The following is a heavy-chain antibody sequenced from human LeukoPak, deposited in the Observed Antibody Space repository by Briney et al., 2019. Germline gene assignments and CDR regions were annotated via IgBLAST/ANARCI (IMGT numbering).Heavy chain of an antibody. D-gene: IGHD4-11*01. CDR1: GYSFTSYW. CDR2: IYPGDSDT. J-gene: IGHJ6*03. CDR3: ARHVTTVTHNDYYYYYYMDV. V-gene: IGHV5-51*01. Sequence: GESLKISCKGSGYSFTSYWIGWVRQMPGKGLEWMGIIYPGDSDTRYSPSFQGQVTISADKSISTAYLQWSSLKASDTAMYYCARHVTTVTHNDYYYYYYMDVWGKGTTVTVSS.